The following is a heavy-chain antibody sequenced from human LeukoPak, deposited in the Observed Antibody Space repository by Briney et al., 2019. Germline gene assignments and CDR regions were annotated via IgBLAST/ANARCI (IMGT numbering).Heavy chain of an antibody. CDR1: GFTFSSYA. V-gene: IGHV3-23*01. CDR2: ISGSGGST. CDR3: AKANGSGSYYNPWGYYYYGMDV. D-gene: IGHD3-10*01. J-gene: IGHJ6*02. Sequence: GASLRLSRAASGFTFSSYAMSWVRQAPGKGLEWVSAISGSGGSTYYADSVKGRFTISRDNSKNTLYLQMNSLRAEDTAVYYCAKANGSGSYYNPWGYYYYGMDVWGQGTTVTVSS.